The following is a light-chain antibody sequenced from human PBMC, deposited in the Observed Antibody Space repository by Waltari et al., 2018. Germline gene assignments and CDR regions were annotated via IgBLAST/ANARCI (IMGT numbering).Light chain of an antibody. CDR1: SSDIGDYNY. CDR2: DVS. Sequence: QSALTQPASVSGSPGQSITISCTGTSSDIGDYNYVSWYQQYPGRAPKLIISDVSLRPSVVSDRFSGSESGHTASLTISALRADDEADYYCSSFTTSSTRVVFGGGTKLTVL. CDR3: SSFTTSSTRVV. V-gene: IGLV2-14*03. J-gene: IGLJ2*01.